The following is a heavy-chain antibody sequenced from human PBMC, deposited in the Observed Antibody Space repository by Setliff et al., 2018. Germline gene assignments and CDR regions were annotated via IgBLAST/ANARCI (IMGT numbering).Heavy chain of an antibody. CDR2: IYSDDART. J-gene: IGHJ6*03. V-gene: IGHV3-53*05. CDR3: AKDQAGYYSNYYYYMDV. Sequence: PGGSLRLSCAASGFTVSGDYMSWVRQAPGKGLEWVGAIYSDDARTFHADSVKGRFTISRDNAKNTLYLQMNSLRAEDTAVYYCAKDQAGYYSNYYYYMDVWGKGTTVTVSS. CDR1: GFTVSGDY. D-gene: IGHD3-22*01.